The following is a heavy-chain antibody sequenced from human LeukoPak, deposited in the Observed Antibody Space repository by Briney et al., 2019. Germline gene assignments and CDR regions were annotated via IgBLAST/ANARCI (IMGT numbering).Heavy chain of an antibody. CDR2: IKQDGNEK. J-gene: IGHJ4*02. CDR3: ASFCSGGRCYQPFDY. D-gene: IGHD2-15*01. V-gene: IGHV3-7*01. CDR1: GVTFSSYW. Sequence: PGGSLRLSCAASGVTFSSYWMSWVRQAPGKGLEWVANIKQDGNEKYYVYSVKGRFTISRDNEKNSMYLQMNRLRAEDTAVYYCASFCSGGRCYQPFDYWGQGTLVTVSS.